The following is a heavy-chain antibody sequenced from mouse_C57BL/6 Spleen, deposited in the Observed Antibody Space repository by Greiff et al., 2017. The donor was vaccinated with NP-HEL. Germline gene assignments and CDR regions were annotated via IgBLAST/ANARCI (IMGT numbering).Heavy chain of an antibody. D-gene: IGHD4-1*01. V-gene: IGHV1-69*01. CDR3: ARRGWDDYFDY. Sequence: QVQLQQPGAELVMPGASVKLSCEASGYTFTSYWMHWVKQRPGQGLEWIGEIDPSDSYTNYNQKFKGKSTLTVDKSSSTAYMQLSSLTSEDSAVYYCARRGWDDYFDYWGQGTTLTVSS. CDR1: GYTFTSYW. CDR2: IDPSDSYT. J-gene: IGHJ2*01.